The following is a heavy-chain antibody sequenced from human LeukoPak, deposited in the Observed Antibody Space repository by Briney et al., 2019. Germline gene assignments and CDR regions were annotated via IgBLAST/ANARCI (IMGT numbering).Heavy chain of an antibody. CDR1: GSISSYYS. V-gene: IGHV3-7*01. Sequence: GGSLCLFCAAAGSISSYYSMILVRQAPGKGLEWLANIMDSGSEKYYVDSVKGRFTISRDNADGVVYLQMNSHRVEDTAVYYCARGWGEKGRCRGGTCYNPHSDYWGQGILVTVSS. D-gene: IGHD2-15*01. CDR3: ARGWGEKGRCRGGTCYNPHSDY. J-gene: IGHJ4*02. CDR2: IMDSGSEK.